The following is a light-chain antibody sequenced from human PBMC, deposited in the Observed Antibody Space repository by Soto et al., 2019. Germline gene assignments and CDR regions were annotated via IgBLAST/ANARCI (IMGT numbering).Light chain of an antibody. Sequence: QSVLTQPASVSGSPGQSITISCSGTSSDVGSSNLVSWYQQHPGKAPKLIIFEGDRRPSGVSGRFSGSKPGNTASLTISGLQAEDEADYYCCSFARSTTFYVFGTGTKVTVL. J-gene: IGLJ1*01. CDR2: EGD. V-gene: IGLV2-23*01. CDR1: SSDVGSSNL. CDR3: CSFARSTTFYV.